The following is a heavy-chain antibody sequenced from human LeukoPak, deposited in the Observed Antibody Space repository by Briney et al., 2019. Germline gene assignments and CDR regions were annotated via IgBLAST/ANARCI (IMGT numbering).Heavy chain of an antibody. Sequence: ASVKVSCKASGYTFTSYYMHWVRQAPGQGLEWMGIINPGGGSTSYAQKFQGRVAMTRDTSTSTVYMELSSLRSEDTAVYYCASRGYSGYAVFDYWGQGTLVTVSS. CDR1: GYTFTSYY. CDR3: ASRGYSGYAVFDY. J-gene: IGHJ4*02. D-gene: IGHD5-12*01. CDR2: INPGGGST. V-gene: IGHV1-46*01.